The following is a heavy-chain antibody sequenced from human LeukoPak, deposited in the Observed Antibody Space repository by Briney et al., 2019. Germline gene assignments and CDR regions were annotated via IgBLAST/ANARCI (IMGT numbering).Heavy chain of an antibody. CDR3: ASSEGGGSYWYFDY. CDR1: GFTFSSYW. J-gene: IGHJ4*02. Sequence: GGSLRLSCAASGFTFSSYWMSWVRQAPGKGLEWVANIRQDGSEKYYVDSVKGRFTISRDNAKNSLYLQMNSLRAEDTAVYYCASSEGGGSYWYFDYWGQGTLVTVSS. V-gene: IGHV3-7*01. CDR2: IRQDGSEK. D-gene: IGHD1-26*01.